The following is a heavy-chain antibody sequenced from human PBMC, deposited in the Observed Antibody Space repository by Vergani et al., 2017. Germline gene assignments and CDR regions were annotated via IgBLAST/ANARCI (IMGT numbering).Heavy chain of an antibody. D-gene: IGHD3-3*01. Sequence: QVQLVESGGGLVKPGGSLRLSCAASGFTFSDYYMSWIRQAPGKGLEWVSYISSSGSTIYYADSVKGRFTISRDNAKNSLYLQMNSLRAEDTAVYYCARAKSYYDFXSSYYTHYYYYMDGWSKGTTVTVSS. CDR2: ISSSGSTI. CDR3: ARAKSYYDFXSSYYTHYYYYMDG. V-gene: IGHV3-11*01. J-gene: IGHJ6*03. CDR1: GFTFSDYY.